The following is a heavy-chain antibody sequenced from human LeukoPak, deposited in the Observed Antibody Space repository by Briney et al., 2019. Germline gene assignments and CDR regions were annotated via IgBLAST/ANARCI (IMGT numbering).Heavy chain of an antibody. CDR3: ARDSAYYYGSGSYQTRRRYYFDY. CDR2: IKQDGSEK. J-gene: IGHJ4*02. D-gene: IGHD3-10*01. V-gene: IGHV3-7*01. Sequence: QSGGSLRLSCAASGFTFSSYLMSWVRQAPGKGLEWVANIKQDGSEKYYVDSVKGRFTISRDNAKNSLYLQMNSLRAEDTAVYYCARDSAYYYGSGSYQTRRRYYFDYWGQGTLVTVSS. CDR1: GFTFSSYL.